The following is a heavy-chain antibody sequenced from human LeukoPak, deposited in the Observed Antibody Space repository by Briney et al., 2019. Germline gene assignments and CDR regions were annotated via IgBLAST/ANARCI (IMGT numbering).Heavy chain of an antibody. D-gene: IGHD3-22*01. Sequence: ASVKVSCKASGYTFTSYDINWVRQATGQGLEWMGWMNPNSGDTGYAQKFQGRVTITRNTSISTAYMELSSLRSEDTAVYYRARGRGSSGYYSYYFDYWGQGTLVTVSS. CDR3: ARGRGSSGYYSYYFDY. V-gene: IGHV1-8*03. J-gene: IGHJ4*02. CDR1: GYTFTSYD. CDR2: MNPNSGDT.